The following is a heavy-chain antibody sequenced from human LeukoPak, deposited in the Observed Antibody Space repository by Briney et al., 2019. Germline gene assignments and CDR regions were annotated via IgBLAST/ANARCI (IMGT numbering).Heavy chain of an antibody. V-gene: IGHV3-33*01. CDR1: GFTFSSYG. CDR2: IWYDGSNK. Sequence: PGRSLRLSCAASGFTFSSYGMHWVRQAPGKGLEWVAVIWYDGSNKYYADSVKGRFTISRDNSKNTLYLQMNSLRAEGTAVYYCARDGGDIVVVPAAIQGSYFDYWGQGTLVTVSS. J-gene: IGHJ4*02. CDR3: ARDGGDIVVVPAAIQGSYFDY. D-gene: IGHD2-2*02.